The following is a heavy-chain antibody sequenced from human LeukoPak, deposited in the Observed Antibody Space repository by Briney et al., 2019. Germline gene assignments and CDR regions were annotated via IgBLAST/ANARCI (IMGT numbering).Heavy chain of an antibody. J-gene: IGHJ4*02. CDR1: GGFFSNYY. V-gene: IGHV4-59*08. D-gene: IGHD6-6*01. Sequence: PSETLSLTCTVSGGFFSNYYWSWIRHPPGKGLEWIVYIYYSGNTDYNPSLKSRVTISVDTSKNQFSLNLSSVTAADTAVYYCARHDPRGEPARLGFFDYWGQGTLVTVSS. CDR3: ARHDPRGEPARLGFFDY. CDR2: IYYSGNT.